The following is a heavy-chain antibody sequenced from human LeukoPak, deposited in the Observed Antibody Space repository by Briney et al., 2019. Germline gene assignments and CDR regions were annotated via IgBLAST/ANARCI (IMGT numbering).Heavy chain of an antibody. CDR3: AREDEAYCGGDCSPSY. Sequence: GSSVKVSCKASGGTFSSYAISWVRQAPGQGLEWMGRIIPIFGIANYAQKFQGRVTITADKSTSTAYMELSSLRSEDTAVYYCAREDEAYCGGDCSPSYWGQGTLVTVSS. CDR2: IIPIFGIA. D-gene: IGHD2-21*02. CDR1: GGTFSSYA. V-gene: IGHV1-69*04. J-gene: IGHJ4*02.